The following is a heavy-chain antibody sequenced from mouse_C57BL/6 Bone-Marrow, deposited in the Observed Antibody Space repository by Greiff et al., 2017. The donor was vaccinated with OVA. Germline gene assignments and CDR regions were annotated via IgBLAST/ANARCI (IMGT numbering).Heavy chain of an antibody. CDR3: ARETTVVAKGWYFDV. Sequence: DVQLQESGPGLVKPSQSLSLTCSVTGYSITSGYYWNWIRQFPGNKLEWMGYISYDGSNKYNPSLKNRISITRDTSKNQFFLKLNSVTTEDTATYYCARETTVVAKGWYFDVWGTGTTVTVSS. D-gene: IGHD1-1*01. J-gene: IGHJ1*03. V-gene: IGHV3-6*01. CDR1: GYSITSGYY. CDR2: ISYDGSN.